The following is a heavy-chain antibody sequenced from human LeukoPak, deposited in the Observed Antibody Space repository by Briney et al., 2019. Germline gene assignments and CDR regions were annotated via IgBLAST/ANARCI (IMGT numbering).Heavy chain of an antibody. Sequence: GGSLTLSCAASEFIFSDSYIRWIRQAPAKGPDGVSDISSNGSTIYNADSVKCPFTISRDNAKNSLYLQMNSLRAEDTAVYYCASAPHPGYSDYWGPGPLVTVSS. J-gene: IGHJ4*02. V-gene: IGHV3-11*04. CDR3: ASAPHPGYSDY. CDR2: ISSNGSTI. D-gene: IGHD5-12*01. CDR1: EFIFSDSY.